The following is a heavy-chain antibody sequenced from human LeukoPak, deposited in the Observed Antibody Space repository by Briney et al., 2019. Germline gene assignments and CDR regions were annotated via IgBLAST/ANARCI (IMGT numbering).Heavy chain of an antibody. CDR1: GGSISSSSYS. V-gene: IGHV4-39*01. CDR3: ARHGILPAAIRD. Sequence: SETLSLTCTVSGGSISSSSYSWDWIRQPPGKGLEWIGYIYYSGSSYYNPSLKSRVTLSVDTSKNQFSLKLTSVTATDTAVYYCARHGILPAAIRDWGQGTLVTVSS. D-gene: IGHD2-2*02. J-gene: IGHJ4*02. CDR2: IYYSGSS.